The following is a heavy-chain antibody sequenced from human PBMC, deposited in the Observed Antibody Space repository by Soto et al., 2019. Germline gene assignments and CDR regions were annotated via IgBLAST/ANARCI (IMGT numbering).Heavy chain of an antibody. CDR2: IIPVFNAA. Sequence: QVQMVQSGAEVKKPGSSVRVSCKVSGGTFGSHTFTWVRQAPGQGLEWMGEIIPVFNAANYAKRFQDRVTITEYSSATTGYLERSRLTSADTATYYCARIDTLTYHNTRGTDLDFWGQGTLVIVSS. V-gene: IGHV1-69*06. CDR3: ARIDTLTYHNTRGTDLDF. CDR1: GGTFGSHT. J-gene: IGHJ4*02. D-gene: IGHD3-16*01.